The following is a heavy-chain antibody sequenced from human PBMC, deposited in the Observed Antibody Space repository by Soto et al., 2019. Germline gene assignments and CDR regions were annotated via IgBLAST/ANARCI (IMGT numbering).Heavy chain of an antibody. J-gene: IGHJ4*02. CDR1: GHSFSNYW. D-gene: IGHD5-12*01. Sequence: PGESLKISCEGSGHSFSNYWIGWVRQMPGKGLEWMGIIYPGDSDTRYSPSFQGQVTISADKSISTAYLQWSSLKASDTAMYYCARARSDSAYDSRAFFKYWGQGTLVTVSS. CDR2: IYPGDSDT. CDR3: ARARSDSAYDSRAFFKY. V-gene: IGHV5-51*01.